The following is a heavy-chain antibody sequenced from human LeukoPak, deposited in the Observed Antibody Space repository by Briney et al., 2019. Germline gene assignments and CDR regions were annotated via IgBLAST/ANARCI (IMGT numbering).Heavy chain of an antibody. J-gene: IGHJ5*02. Sequence: GGSLRLSCAASRFTLNTYAMSWVRQAPGKGLEWVSAISGSGGTTSYADSVKGRFTISRDNSKNTLYLQMNSLRAEDTAVYYCARDLYYYGSGSYRTYYNWFDPWGQGTLITVSS. CDR1: RFTLNTYA. CDR3: ARDLYYYGSGSYRTYYNWFDP. D-gene: IGHD3-10*01. CDR2: ISGSGGTT. V-gene: IGHV3-23*01.